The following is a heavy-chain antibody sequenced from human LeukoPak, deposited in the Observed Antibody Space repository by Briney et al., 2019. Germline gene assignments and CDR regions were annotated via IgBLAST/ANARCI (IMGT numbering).Heavy chain of an antibody. CDR3: VKNSGWYCLDY. V-gene: IGHV3-7*03. CDR2: INGDGSHS. J-gene: IGHJ4*02. Sequence: GSLKLSCAASGFSFSNYWMTWVRQAPGKGLERVADINGDGSHSYCVDSVKGRFTLSRDNAKNSLFLQMNSLRAEDTAVYYCVKNSGWYCLDYWGQGTLVTVSS. CDR1: GFSFSNYW. D-gene: IGHD6-13*01.